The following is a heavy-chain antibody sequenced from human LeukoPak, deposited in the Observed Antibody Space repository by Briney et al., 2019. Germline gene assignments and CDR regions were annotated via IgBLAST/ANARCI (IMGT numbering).Heavy chain of an antibody. CDR3: AKDQPYFWSGHIDY. CDR1: GFTFSSYA. CDR2: ISGSGGST. J-gene: IGHJ4*02. D-gene: IGHD3-3*01. V-gene: IGHV3-23*01. Sequence: GGSLRLSCAASGFTFSSYAMSWVRQAPGKGLEWVSAISGSGGSTYYADSVKGRFTIPRDNSKNTLYLQMNSLRAEDTAVYYCAKDQPYFWSGHIDYWGQGTLVTVSS.